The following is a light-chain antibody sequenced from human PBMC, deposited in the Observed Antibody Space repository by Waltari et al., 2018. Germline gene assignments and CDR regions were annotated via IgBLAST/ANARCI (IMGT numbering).Light chain of an antibody. CDR1: NTGAGYD. CDR2: GNS. J-gene: IGLJ2*01. V-gene: IGLV1-40*01. CDR3: QAYDRSLSGSV. Sequence: NTGAGYDVNWYQQLPGTAPKLLIYGNSNRLSGVPDRFSGSKSGASASLAISGLQAEDEAEYYCQAYDRSLSGSVFGGGTKLTVL.